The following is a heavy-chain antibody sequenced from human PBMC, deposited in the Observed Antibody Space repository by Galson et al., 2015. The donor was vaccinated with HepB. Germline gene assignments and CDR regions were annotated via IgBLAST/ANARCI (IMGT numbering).Heavy chain of an antibody. Sequence: SLRLSCAVSGFTVSSNFMTWVRQAPGKGLEWVSFIYRGGSTIYADSVKGRFTISRDNSKNTLYLQMDSQRAQDTAVYYCTRAQPTYMLAFDHWGQGILVTVSS. D-gene: IGHD3-10*02. CDR1: GFTVSSNF. CDR3: TRAQPTYMLAFDH. V-gene: IGHV3-66*01. J-gene: IGHJ4*02. CDR2: IYRGGST.